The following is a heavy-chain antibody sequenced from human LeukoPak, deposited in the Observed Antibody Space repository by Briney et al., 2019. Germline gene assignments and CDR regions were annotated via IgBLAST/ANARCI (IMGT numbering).Heavy chain of an antibody. CDR3: ARELFWSGYYFDY. J-gene: IGHJ4*02. CDR2: IYHSGST. V-gene: IGHV4-38-2*02. Sequence: PSETLSLTCTVSGDSINSGYYWGWIRQPPGKGLEWIGTIYHSGSTYYNPSLKSRLSISVDMPKNQFSLKLSSVTAADTAVYYCARELFWSGYYFDYWGQGTLVTVSS. CDR1: GDSINSGYY. D-gene: IGHD3-3*01.